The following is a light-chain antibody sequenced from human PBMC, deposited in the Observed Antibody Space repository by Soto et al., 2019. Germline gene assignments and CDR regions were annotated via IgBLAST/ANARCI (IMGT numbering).Light chain of an antibody. CDR2: AVS. V-gene: IGLV2-14*01. Sequence: QSALTQPASVSGSPGQSITISCTGTSSDVGGYNYVSWYQQHPGKDPKLMIYAVSNRPSGVSNGFSGSKSGNTASLTISGLQSEDEADYYCSSYRSSSTLYVFGTGTKVTVL. CDR3: SSYRSSSTLYV. CDR1: SSDVGGYNY. J-gene: IGLJ1*01.